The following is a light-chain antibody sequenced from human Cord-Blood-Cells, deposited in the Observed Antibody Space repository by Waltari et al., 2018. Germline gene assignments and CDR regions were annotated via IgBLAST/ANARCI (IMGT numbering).Light chain of an antibody. Sequence: EIVLTQSPGTLSFSPGERATLSCRASQSVSSSYLAWYQQKPGQAPRFLIYGASSRATGIPDRFSGSGSGTDFTLTISRLEPEDFAVYYCQQYGSSPYSFGQGTKLEIK. CDR3: QQYGSSPYS. CDR1: QSVSSSY. CDR2: GAS. J-gene: IGKJ2*03. V-gene: IGKV3-20*01.